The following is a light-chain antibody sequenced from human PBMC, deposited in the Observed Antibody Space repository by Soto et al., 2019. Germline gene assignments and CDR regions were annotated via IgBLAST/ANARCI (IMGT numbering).Light chain of an antibody. CDR1: SSDVGNYNH. CDR3: CSFARSSTWV. CDR2: EVS. J-gene: IGLJ3*02. V-gene: IGLV2-23*02. Sequence: QSALTQPASVSGSPGQSITISCTGTSSDVGNYNHVSWYQQHPGKAPKLMIYEVSEWPSGVSSRFTGSKSGNTASLTISGLQAEDEADYYCCSFARSSTWVFGGGTKLTVL.